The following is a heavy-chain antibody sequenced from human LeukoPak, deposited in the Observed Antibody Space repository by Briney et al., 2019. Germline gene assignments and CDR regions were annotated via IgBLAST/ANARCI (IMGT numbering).Heavy chain of an antibody. J-gene: IGHJ4*02. CDR2: ISGSGGST. CDR3: AKGSDYDILTGYYGGIDY. V-gene: IGHV3-23*01. CDR1: GFTFSSYA. D-gene: IGHD3-9*01. Sequence: GGSLRLSCAASGFTFSSYAMSWVRQAPGKGLEWVSAISGSGGSTYYADSVKGRFTISRDNSKNTLYLQMNSLRAEDTAVYYCAKGSDYDILTGYYGGIDYWGQGTLVTVSS.